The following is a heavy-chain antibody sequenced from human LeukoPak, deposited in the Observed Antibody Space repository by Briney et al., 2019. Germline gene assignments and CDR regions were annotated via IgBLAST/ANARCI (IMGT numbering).Heavy chain of an antibody. CDR3: ARGFEYSSSLVY. CDR1: GFTVSSNY. Sequence: GGSLRLSCAASGFTVSSNYMSWVRQAPGKGPEWVSVIYSGGSTYYADSVKGRFTISRDNSKNTLYLQMNSLRAEDTAVYYCARGFEYSSSLVYWGQGTLVTVSS. CDR2: IYSGGST. D-gene: IGHD6-6*01. V-gene: IGHV3-53*01. J-gene: IGHJ4*02.